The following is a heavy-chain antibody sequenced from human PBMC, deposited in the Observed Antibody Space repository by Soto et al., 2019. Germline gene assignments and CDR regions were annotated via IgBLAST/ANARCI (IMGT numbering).Heavy chain of an antibody. CDR2: MFYGVST. CDR3: ARLPSRHLVDY. Sequence: XTLSLPCTVPGXSLNSSGYYWGWIRQPPGKGLEWIWSMFYGVSTYYNQSLKSRVTVSVEKSKNQFSLNLRSVTSADTAVYYCARLPSRHLVDYWGQGTLGTVSS. V-gene: IGHV4-39*01. CDR1: GXSLNSSGYY. D-gene: IGHD3-3*02. J-gene: IGHJ4*02.